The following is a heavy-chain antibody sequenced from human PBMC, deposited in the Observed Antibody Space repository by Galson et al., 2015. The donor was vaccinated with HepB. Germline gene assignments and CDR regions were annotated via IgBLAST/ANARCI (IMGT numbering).Heavy chain of an antibody. J-gene: IGHJ6*02. V-gene: IGHV3-48*03. Sequence: SLRLSCAASGFTFSSYEMNWVRQAPGKGLEWVSYISSSGSTIYYADSVKGRFTISRDNAKNSLYLQMNSLRAEDTAVYYCARDPYLDYSKYYYYGIDVWGQGTTVTVSS. CDR3: ARDPYLDYSKYYYYGIDV. CDR2: ISSSGSTI. CDR1: GFTFSSYE. D-gene: IGHD4-11*01.